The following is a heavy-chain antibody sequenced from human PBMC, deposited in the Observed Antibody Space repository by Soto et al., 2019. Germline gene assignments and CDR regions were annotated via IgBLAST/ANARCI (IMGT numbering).Heavy chain of an antibody. CDR1: GYTFTKYY. D-gene: IGHD2-2*01. V-gene: IGHV1-46*01. Sequence: QVQLVQSGAEVKKPGASVKVSCKASGYTFTKYYVHWVRQAPGQGLEWMGIINPSAGSTTYAEKFEGRVTMTSDTSRSTVYMELSSLRSEDTAVYYCARDSSPIAHGMDVWGQGTTVTVSS. CDR2: INPSAGST. J-gene: IGHJ6*02. CDR3: ARDSSPIAHGMDV.